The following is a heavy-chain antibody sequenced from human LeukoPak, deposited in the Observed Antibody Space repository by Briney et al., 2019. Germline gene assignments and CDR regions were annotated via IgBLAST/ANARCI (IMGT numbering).Heavy chain of an antibody. Sequence: PSETLSLTCTVSGGSISSCDYYWSWIRQPPGKGLEWIGYIYYSGSTYYNPSLKSRVTISVDTSKNQFSLKLSSVTAADTAVYYCVTMEVAGTTESGFDPWGQGTLVTVSS. D-gene: IGHD1-1*01. CDR1: GGSISSCDYY. J-gene: IGHJ5*02. CDR3: VTMEVAGTTESGFDP. CDR2: IYYSGST. V-gene: IGHV4-30-4*01.